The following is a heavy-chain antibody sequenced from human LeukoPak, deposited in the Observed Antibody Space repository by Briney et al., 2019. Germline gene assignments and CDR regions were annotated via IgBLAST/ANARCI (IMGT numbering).Heavy chain of an antibody. J-gene: IGHJ6*03. V-gene: IGHV4-34*01. CDR2: INHSGST. CDR1: GGSFSGYY. Sequence: PSETLSLTCAVYGGSFSGYYWSWIRQPPGKGLEWIGEINHSGSTNYNPSLKSRVTISVDTSKNQFSLKLGSVTAADTAVYYCARGKGVYYYYMDVWGKGTTVTVSS. CDR3: ARGKGVYYYYMDV. D-gene: IGHD3-10*01.